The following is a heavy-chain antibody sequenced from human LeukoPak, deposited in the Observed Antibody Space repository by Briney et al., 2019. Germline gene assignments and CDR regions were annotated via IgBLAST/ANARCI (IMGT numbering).Heavy chain of an antibody. V-gene: IGHV4-39*01. CDR2: IYYSGST. D-gene: IGHD3-22*01. CDR1: GSSISSSSYY. CDR3: SRLLRPYSYDSSGYFTTSFDF. Sequence: SETLSLTCTVSGSSISSSSYYWGWIRQPPGKGLEWIATIYYSGSTYYNPSLKSRVTISVDTSKNQFSLKLSSVTAADTAVYYSSRLLRPYSYDSSGYFTTSFDFWGQGTMVTVSS. J-gene: IGHJ3*01.